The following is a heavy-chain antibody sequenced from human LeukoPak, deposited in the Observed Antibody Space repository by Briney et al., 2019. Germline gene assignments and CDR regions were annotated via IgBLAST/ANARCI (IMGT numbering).Heavy chain of an antibody. Sequence: SQTLSLTCTVSGGSISSGDYYWSWIRQLPGKGLEWIGYIYYSGSTYYNPSLKSRVTISVDTSKNQFSLKLSSVTAADTAVYYCAREQNDYGDFDYWGQGTLVTVSS. CDR1: GGSISSGDYY. J-gene: IGHJ4*02. CDR3: AREQNDYGDFDY. CDR2: IYYSGST. D-gene: IGHD4-17*01. V-gene: IGHV4-30-4*01.